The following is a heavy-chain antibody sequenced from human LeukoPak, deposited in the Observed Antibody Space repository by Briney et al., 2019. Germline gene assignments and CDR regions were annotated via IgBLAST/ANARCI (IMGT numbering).Heavy chain of an antibody. CDR3: ARAWGLELPNWFDP. V-gene: IGHV6-1*01. J-gene: IGHJ5*02. D-gene: IGHD1-7*01. Sequence: SQTLSLTCAISGDSVSSNSAAWNWIRQSPSRGLEWLGRTYYRSKWYNDYAVSVKSRITINPDTSKNQFSLQLNSVTPEDTAVYDCARAWGLELPNWFDPWGQGTLVTVSS. CDR2: TYYRSKWYN. CDR1: GDSVSSNSAA.